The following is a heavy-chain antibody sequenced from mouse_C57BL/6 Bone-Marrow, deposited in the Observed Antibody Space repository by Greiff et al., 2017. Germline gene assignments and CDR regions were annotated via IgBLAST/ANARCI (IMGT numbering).Heavy chain of an antibody. V-gene: IGHV5-12*01. CDR2: ISNGCGST. Sequence: EVKLVESGGGLVQPGGSLKLSCAASGFTFSDYYMYWVRQTPEKRLEWVAYISNGCGSTYYPDTVKGRFTISRDNAKNSPYLQMSRRKSEDTAMYYCARHDGSYYFDYWGQGTTLTVSS. CDR3: ARHDGSYYFDY. CDR1: GFTFSDYY. J-gene: IGHJ2*01. D-gene: IGHD2-3*01.